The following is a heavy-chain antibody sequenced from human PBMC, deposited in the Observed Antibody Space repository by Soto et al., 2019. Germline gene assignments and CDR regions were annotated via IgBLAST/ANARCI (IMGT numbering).Heavy chain of an antibody. D-gene: IGHD3-3*02. CDR3: ARDPVKTSVFGGVMRSLYLDC. Sequence: PGGSLRLSCATSGFTFSSSSMHWVRQAPGKGLEWVASISSSNKYIDYADSVKGRFTISRDNGKNSLYLQMDSLRGEDTAVYYCARDPVKTSVFGGVMRSLYLDCWGQGTPVTVYS. CDR2: ISSSNKYI. CDR1: GFTFSSSS. V-gene: IGHV3-21*01. J-gene: IGHJ4*02.